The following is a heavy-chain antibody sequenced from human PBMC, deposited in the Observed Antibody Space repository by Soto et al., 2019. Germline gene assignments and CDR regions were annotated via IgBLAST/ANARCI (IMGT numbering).Heavy chain of an antibody. Sequence: QEQVVESGGGVAQPGTSLRLSCTVSGFIFNNYGMQWVRQAPGKGLEWVAVISEDGNRKYYVDSVKGRFTVSRDNSKNTVYLQMNSLRAEDTAVYYCTKGCGHGFDLCGSWGQGTLVTVSS. CDR2: ISEDGNRK. D-gene: IGHD5-12*01. CDR3: TKGCGHGFDLCGS. J-gene: IGHJ5*02. V-gene: IGHV3-30*18. CDR1: GFIFNNYG.